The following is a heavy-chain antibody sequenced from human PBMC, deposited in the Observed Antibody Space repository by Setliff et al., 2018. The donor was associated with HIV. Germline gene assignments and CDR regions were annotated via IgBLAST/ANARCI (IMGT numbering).Heavy chain of an antibody. V-gene: IGHV4-39*01. J-gene: IGHJ6*02. CDR3: ARRGESTGSWFSSWYSYDMDV. D-gene: IGHD2-15*01. CDR1: GVSLSSESYY. CDR2: MYYNGKI. Sequence: SETLSLTCTVSGVSLSSESYYWGWVRQPPGKALERVGSMYYNGKIFYNPPLRSRVTIFVDSSKNELSLRLQSVTAADTAVYYCARRGESTGSWFSSWYSYDMDVWGQGTTVTVSS.